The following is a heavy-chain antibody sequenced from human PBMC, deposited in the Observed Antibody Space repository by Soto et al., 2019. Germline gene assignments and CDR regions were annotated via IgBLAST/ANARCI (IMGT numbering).Heavy chain of an antibody. J-gene: IGHJ5*02. CDR3: ARGRTHVLSWFDP. D-gene: IGHD3-10*01. V-gene: IGHV4-34*01. Sequence: QVQLQQWGAGLLKTSETLSLTCAVNGGTFSSYYWSWIRQPPGKGLEWIGEINHSGSTNYNPSLKSRVTISVDTSKNQFSLKLSSVTAADTAVYYCARGRTHVLSWFDPWGQGTLVTVSS. CDR1: GGTFSSYY. CDR2: INHSGST.